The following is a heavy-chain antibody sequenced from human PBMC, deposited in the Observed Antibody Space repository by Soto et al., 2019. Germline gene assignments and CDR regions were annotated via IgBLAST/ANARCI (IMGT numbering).Heavy chain of an antibody. J-gene: IGHJ4*02. CDR2: MNPNSGNT. Sequence: ASVKVSCKASGYTFTSYDINWVRQATGQGLEWMGWMNPNSGNTGYAQKFQGRVTMTRNTSISTAYMELSSLRFEDTAVYYCAREHKGPYXFDCWGQGTLVTVSS. CDR3: AREHKGPYXFDC. V-gene: IGHV1-8*01. CDR1: GYTFTSYD.